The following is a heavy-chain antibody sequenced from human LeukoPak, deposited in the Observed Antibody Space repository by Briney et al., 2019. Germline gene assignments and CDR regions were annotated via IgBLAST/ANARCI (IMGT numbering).Heavy chain of an antibody. V-gene: IGHV3-74*01. J-gene: IGHJ4*02. CDR3: AGFGGYSF. CDR2: INSGGTVT. D-gene: IGHD4-23*01. CDR1: GFTFSDFW. Sequence: GGSLRLSRAASGFTFSDFWMHWVRQAPGKGLVWVSRINSGGTVTNYADSVKGRVAISRDNSKNTVYLQMNSLTTEDTAVYYCAGFGGYSFWGQGTLVTVSS.